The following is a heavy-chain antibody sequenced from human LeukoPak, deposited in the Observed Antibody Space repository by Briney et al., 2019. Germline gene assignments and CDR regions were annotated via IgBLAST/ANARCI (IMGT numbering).Heavy chain of an antibody. J-gene: IGHJ4*02. Sequence: ASVKVSCKASGYTFTDYYMHWVRQAPGQGFEWMGWINPNDGDTNYAQKFQGRVTMTRDTSISTAHMEVSRLRSDYTAVYYYARANFLYCSSSTCLFDYWGQGTLVTVSS. D-gene: IGHD2-2*01. V-gene: IGHV1-2*02. CDR2: INPNDGDT. CDR1: GYTFTDYY. CDR3: ARANFLYCSSSTCLFDY.